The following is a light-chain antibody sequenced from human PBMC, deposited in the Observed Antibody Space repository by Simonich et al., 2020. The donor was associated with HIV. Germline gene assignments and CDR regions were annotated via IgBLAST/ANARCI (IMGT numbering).Light chain of an antibody. Sequence: SYELTQPPSVSLSPGQTARLTCSGDALPKQYTYWYQQKPGQAPVLVRRKDSERPSGMPERFSGSSSGTIATLTISGVQAEDEADYYCQSADSSGSYVVFGGGTKLTVL. V-gene: IGLV3-25*03. CDR2: KDS. CDR1: ALPKQY. CDR3: QSADSSGSYVV. J-gene: IGLJ2*01.